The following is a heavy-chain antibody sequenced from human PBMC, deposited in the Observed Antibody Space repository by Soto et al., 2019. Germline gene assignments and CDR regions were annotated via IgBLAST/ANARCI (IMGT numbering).Heavy chain of an antibody. CDR2: IIPISGTA. CDR1: GGTFSSYA. Sequence: QVQLVQSGAEVKKPGSSVKVSCKASGGTFSSYAISWVRQAPGQGLEWMGGIIPISGTANYAQKFQGRVTITADESTSTAYMELSSLRSEDTAVYSCARSQVSSTSLEIYYYYYYGMDVLGQGTTVTVSS. J-gene: IGHJ6*02. V-gene: IGHV1-69*01. CDR3: ARSQVSSTSLEIYYYYYYGMDV. D-gene: IGHD2-2*01.